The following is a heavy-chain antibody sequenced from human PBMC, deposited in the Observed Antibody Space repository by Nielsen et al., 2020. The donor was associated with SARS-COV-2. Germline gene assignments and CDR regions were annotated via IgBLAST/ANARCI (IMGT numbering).Heavy chain of an antibody. CDR2: IGTTGDKT. CDR3: AKISGSQRHYFDF. CDR1: GFPFSSYA. J-gene: IGHJ4*02. V-gene: IGHV3-23*01. D-gene: IGHD1-26*01. Sequence: GESLKISCAASGFPFSSYAMTWVRQDPGKGLEWVSSIGTTGDKTFYADSVKGRFTISRDNSKNTLYLQLNSLRAEDTAVFYCAKISGSQRHYFDFWGQGALVTVSS.